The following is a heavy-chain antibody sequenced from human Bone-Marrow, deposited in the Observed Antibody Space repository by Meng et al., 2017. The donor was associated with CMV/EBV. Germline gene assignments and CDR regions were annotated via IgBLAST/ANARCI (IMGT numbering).Heavy chain of an antibody. CDR2: ISYDGSNK. CDR3: ARDRDYDFWGGSTYYYYGMAV. Sequence: GGSLRLSCAASGLTFSSYAMYWVRQAPGKGPEWVAVISYDGSNKYYADSVKGRFTISRDNAKNSLYLQMNSLRAEDTAVYYCARDRDYDFWGGSTYYYYGMAVWGPGNTVNVSS. D-gene: IGHD3-3*01. CDR1: GLTFSSYA. V-gene: IGHV3-30-3*01. J-gene: IGHJ6*02.